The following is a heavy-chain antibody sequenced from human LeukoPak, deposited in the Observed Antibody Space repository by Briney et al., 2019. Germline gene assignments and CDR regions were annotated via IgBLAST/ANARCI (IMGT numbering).Heavy chain of an antibody. V-gene: IGHV3-30-3*01. J-gene: IGHJ5*02. Sequence: GGSLRLSCAASGFTFSSYAMHWVRQAPGKGLEWVAVISYDGSNKYYADSVKGRFTISRDNSKNTLYLQMNSLRAEDTAVYYCERQPSGPRRNWFDPWGQGTLVTVSS. CDR3: ERQPSGPRRNWFDP. CDR1: GFTFSSYA. CDR2: ISYDGSNK.